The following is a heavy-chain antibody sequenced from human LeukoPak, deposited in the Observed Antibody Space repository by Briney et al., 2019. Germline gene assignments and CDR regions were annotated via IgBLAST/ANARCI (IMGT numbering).Heavy chain of an antibody. D-gene: IGHD3-22*01. Sequence: GGSLRLSCAASGFTVSSNYMSWVRQAPGKGLEWVSVIYSGGSTYYADSVKGRFTIPRDNSKNTLYLQMNSLRAEDTAVYYCAYDSSGYSAFDIWGQGTMVTVSS. J-gene: IGHJ3*02. CDR3: AYDSSGYSAFDI. CDR1: GFTVSSNY. V-gene: IGHV3-53*01. CDR2: IYSGGST.